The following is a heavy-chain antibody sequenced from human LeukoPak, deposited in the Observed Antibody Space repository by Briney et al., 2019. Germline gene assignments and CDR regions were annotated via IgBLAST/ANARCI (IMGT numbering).Heavy chain of an antibody. D-gene: IGHD4-11*01. CDR3: AREHTVTHTNWLAP. CDR1: GFTFSSYS. CDR2: ISSSSSYI. J-gene: IGHJ5*02. Sequence: GGSLRLSCAASGFTFSSYSMNWVRQAPGKGLEWVSSISSSSSYIYYADSVKGRFTISRDNAKNSLYLQMNSLRAEDTAVYYGAREHTVTHTNWLAPWGQGTLVTVSS. V-gene: IGHV3-21*01.